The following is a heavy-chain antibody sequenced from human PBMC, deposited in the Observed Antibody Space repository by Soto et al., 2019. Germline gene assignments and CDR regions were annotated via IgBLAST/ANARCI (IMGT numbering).Heavy chain of an antibody. CDR2: XXXXXGXX. CDR1: GGTFSSYA. D-gene: IGHD3-3*01. J-gene: IGHJ3*01. Sequence: SVKVSCKASGGTFSSYAISWVRQAPGQGXXWXXGXXXXXGXXXYAQKFQGRVTITADESTSKAYMELSRLRSEDTAVYYCARAGVVPSWGQGTMVTVSS. V-gene: IGHV1-69*13. CDR3: ARAGVVPS.